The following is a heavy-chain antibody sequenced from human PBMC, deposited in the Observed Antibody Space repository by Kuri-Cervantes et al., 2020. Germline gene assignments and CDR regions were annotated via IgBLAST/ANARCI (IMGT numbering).Heavy chain of an antibody. CDR3: AKEKGGYSYGWWRAEYYGMDV. D-gene: IGHD5-18*01. Sequence: GGSLRLSCAASGFTFSSYAMHWVRQAPGKGLEWVAVISYDGSNKYYADSVKGRFTISRDNSKNTLYLQMNSLRAEDTAVYYRAKEKGGYSYGWWRAEYYGMDVWGQGTTVTVSS. CDR2: ISYDGSNK. CDR1: GFTFSSYA. J-gene: IGHJ6*02. V-gene: IGHV3-30-3*01.